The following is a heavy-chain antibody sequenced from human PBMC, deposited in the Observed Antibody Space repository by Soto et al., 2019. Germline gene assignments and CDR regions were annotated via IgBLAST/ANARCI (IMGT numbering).Heavy chain of an antibody. CDR3: TRHYSYGYVDYGMDV. J-gene: IGHJ6*02. V-gene: IGHV3-49*03. CDR1: GFTFGDYA. Sequence: PGGSLRLSCTASGFTFGDYAMIWFRQAPGKGLEWVGFIRSKAYGGTTEYAASVKGRFTISRDDSKSIAYLQMNSLKTEDTAVYYCTRHYSYGYVDYGMDVWGQGTTVTVSS. CDR2: IRSKAYGGTT. D-gene: IGHD5-18*01.